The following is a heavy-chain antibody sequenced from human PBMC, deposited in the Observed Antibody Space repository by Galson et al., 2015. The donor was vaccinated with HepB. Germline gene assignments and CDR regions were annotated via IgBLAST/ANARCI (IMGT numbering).Heavy chain of an antibody. J-gene: IGHJ4*02. Sequence: SLRLSCAASGFTFSSYAMSWVRQAPGKGLEWVSAISGSGGSTYYADSVKGRFTISRDNSKNTLYLQMNSLRAEDTAVYYCAKEVRRGYCSGGSCLFDYWGQGTLVTVSS. CDR3: AKEVRRGYCSGGSCLFDY. V-gene: IGHV3-23*01. CDR1: GFTFSSYA. CDR2: ISGSGGST. D-gene: IGHD2-15*01.